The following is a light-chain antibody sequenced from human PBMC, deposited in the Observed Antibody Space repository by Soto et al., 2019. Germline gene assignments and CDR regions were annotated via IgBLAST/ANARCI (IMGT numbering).Light chain of an antibody. Sequence: EVVLTQSPGALSLSPGEGVTLSCRASQNIRGNELAWYRQKRGQAPRLLIYGGSSRAEGIPDRFSGRGTGTNSTRPSSDLQPADSAVQYLYDISNSRPPTFG. J-gene: IGKJ1*01. CDR1: QNIRGNE. V-gene: IGKV3-20*01. CDR2: GGS. CDR3: YDISNSRPPT.